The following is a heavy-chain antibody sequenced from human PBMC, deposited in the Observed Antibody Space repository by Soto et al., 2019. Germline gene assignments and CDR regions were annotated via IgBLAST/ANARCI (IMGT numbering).Heavy chain of an antibody. CDR3: ARVDGSGRYSGFDY. CDR1: GGSFSGYY. V-gene: IGHV4-34*01. D-gene: IGHD3-10*01. J-gene: IGHJ4*02. CDR2: INHSGST. Sequence: SETLSLTCAVYGGSFSGYYWSWIRQPPGKGLEWIGEINHSGSTNYNPSLKSRVTISVDTSKNQFSLKLSSVTAADTAVYYCARVDGSGRYSGFDYWGQGTLVTVSS.